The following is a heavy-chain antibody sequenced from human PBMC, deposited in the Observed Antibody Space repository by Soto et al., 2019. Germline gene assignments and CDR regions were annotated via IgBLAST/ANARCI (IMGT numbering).Heavy chain of an antibody. J-gene: IGHJ3*02. D-gene: IGHD6-19*01. CDR3: VRTIAVAGSDAFDM. CDR1: RFTFSYYA. V-gene: IGHV3-30-3*01. CDR2: ILSDGSKQ. Sequence: QVQLVESGGGVVQPGRSLRLSCAASRFTFSYYAMHWIRQAPGKGLEWMAVILSDGSKQYYAESVKGRFTISRDNSKSTLYLQMNSLRVEDRAVYYCVRTIAVAGSDAFDMWGQGTMVTVSS.